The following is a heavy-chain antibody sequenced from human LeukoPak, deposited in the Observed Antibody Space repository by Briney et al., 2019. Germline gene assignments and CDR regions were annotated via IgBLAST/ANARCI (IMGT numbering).Heavy chain of an antibody. CDR1: GASINNYY. V-gene: IGHV4-4*07. Sequence: SETLSLTCTVSGASINNYYWNWIRQPAGKGLEWIGRVYTSDNADYNPSLRSRVSMSVDTSQNQFSLKLSSVTAADTAVYYCARHGALLFRGFRPFDYWGQGTLVTVSS. D-gene: IGHD2-15*01. CDR2: VYTSDNA. CDR3: ARHGALLFRGFRPFDY. J-gene: IGHJ4*02.